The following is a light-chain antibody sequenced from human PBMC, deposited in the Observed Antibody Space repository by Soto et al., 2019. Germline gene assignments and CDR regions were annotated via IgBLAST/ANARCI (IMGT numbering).Light chain of an antibody. CDR1: SSDIGAYNY. Sequence: QSALTQPASVSGSPGQSITISCTGTSSDIGAYNYGSWYQQHPGKAPKLMIYDVNIRPSGVSNRFSGSKSGNTASLTISGLQAEDEADYYCTSWTTSTTMIFGGGTKLTVL. V-gene: IGLV2-14*03. CDR2: DVN. CDR3: TSWTTSTTMI. J-gene: IGLJ2*01.